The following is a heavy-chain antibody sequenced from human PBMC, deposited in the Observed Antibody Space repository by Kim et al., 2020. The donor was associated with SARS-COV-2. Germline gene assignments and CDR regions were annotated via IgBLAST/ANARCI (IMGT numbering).Heavy chain of an antibody. V-gene: IGHV3-7*01. CDR1: GFTFTDNW. CDR2: IKQDGTEK. CDR3: ARGRGLDS. J-gene: IGHJ4*02. Sequence: GGSLRLSCAASGFTFTDNWMTWVRQARVKGLEWVANIKQDGTEKYYVDSVKGRFTVSRDNAKKSLYLQMNSLRVEDTAMYYCARGRGLDSWGQGTLVTVSS. D-gene: IGHD3-16*01.